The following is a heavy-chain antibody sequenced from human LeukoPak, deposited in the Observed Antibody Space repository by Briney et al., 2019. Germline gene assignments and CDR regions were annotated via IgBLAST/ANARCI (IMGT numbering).Heavy chain of an antibody. CDR2: INPSGGST. CDR3: ARAVGIAAAGTEDDY. Sequence: GASEKVSCKASGYTFTIYYMHWVRQAPGQGLEWMGIINPSGGSTSYAQKFQGRVTMTRDTSTSTVYMELSSLRSEDTAVYYCARAVGIAAAGTEDDYWGQGTLVTVSS. J-gene: IGHJ4*02. V-gene: IGHV1-46*01. D-gene: IGHD6-13*01. CDR1: GYTFTIYY.